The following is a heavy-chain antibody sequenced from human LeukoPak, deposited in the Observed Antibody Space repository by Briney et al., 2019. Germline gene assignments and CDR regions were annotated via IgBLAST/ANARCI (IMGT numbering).Heavy chain of an antibody. D-gene: IGHD1-7*01. V-gene: IGHV3-9*01. Sequence: GGSLRLSCAASGFTFDDYAMHWVRQAPGKGLEWVSGISWNSGSIGYADSVKGRFTISRDNAKNSLYLQMNSPRAEDTALYYCAKDRRTGTTGYYYMDVWGKGTTVTVSS. CDR1: GFTFDDYA. CDR2: ISWNSGSI. CDR3: AKDRRTGTTGYYYMDV. J-gene: IGHJ6*03.